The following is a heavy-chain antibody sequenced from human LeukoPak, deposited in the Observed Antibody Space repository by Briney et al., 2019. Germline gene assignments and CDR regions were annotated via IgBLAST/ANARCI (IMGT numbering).Heavy chain of an antibody. Sequence: ASVQVSCKASGYTFTGYYIHWVRQAPGQGLEWMGWIKPDSGDTKFAQDFQGRVTMTRDTSSSTAHMELSRLRSDDTAVYYCARGDCSVSGCHGGNWFDPWGQGTLVTVSS. CDR1: GYTFTGYY. J-gene: IGHJ5*02. V-gene: IGHV1-2*02. CDR3: ARGDCSVSGCHGGNWFDP. D-gene: IGHD2-15*01. CDR2: IKPDSGDT.